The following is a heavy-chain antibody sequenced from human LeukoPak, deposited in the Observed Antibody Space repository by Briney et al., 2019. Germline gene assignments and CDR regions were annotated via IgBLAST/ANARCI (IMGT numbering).Heavy chain of an antibody. V-gene: IGHV1-3*01. J-gene: IGHJ4*02. CDR2: VNAGNGNT. CDR3: ARGRWSTASASYYFDS. D-gene: IGHD5/OR15-5a*01. CDR1: GYTFTDYG. Sequence: ASVKVSCKASGYTFTDYGVNWMRHAPGERLEWMGWVNAGNGNTKYSQKFQGRVTVTRNRSASTAYMELSSLRSEDTAVYYCARGRWSTASASYYFDSWGQGTLVTVS.